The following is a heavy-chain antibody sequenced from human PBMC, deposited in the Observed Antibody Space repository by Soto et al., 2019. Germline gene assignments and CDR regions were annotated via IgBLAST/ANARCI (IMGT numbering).Heavy chain of an antibody. CDR1: GYTLTELS. Sequence: ASVKVSCKVSGYTLTELSMHWVRQAPGKGLEWMGGFDPEDGETIYAQKFQGRVTMTADKSTSTAYMELSSLRSEDTAVYYCASVYCSGGSCLDYWGQGTLVTVSS. CDR3: ASVYCSGGSCLDY. J-gene: IGHJ4*02. V-gene: IGHV1-24*01. CDR2: FDPEDGET. D-gene: IGHD2-15*01.